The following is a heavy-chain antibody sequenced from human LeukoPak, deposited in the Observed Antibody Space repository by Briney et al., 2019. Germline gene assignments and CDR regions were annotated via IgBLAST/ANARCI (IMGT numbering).Heavy chain of an antibody. CDR1: GYTFTDYY. CDR3: ARDRLLAVAGTFIGWFDP. CDR2: INPKSGDT. V-gene: IGHV1-2*02. Sequence: GASVKVSCKASGYTFTDYYMHWVRQAPGQGLDWMGWINPKSGDTDYAQKFQGRVTMTRDTSINTAYMELSSLRYDDTAVYYCARDRLLAVAGTFIGWFDPWGQGTLVTISS. J-gene: IGHJ5*02. D-gene: IGHD6-19*01.